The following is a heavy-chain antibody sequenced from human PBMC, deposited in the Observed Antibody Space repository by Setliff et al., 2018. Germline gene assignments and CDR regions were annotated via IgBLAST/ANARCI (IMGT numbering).Heavy chain of an antibody. CDR2: INPGGGSA. Sequence: ASVKVSCKATGYTLSRHYMHWARQAPGQGLEWMGIINPGGGSASIVQKFQGRVTMTSDTSTSTVYMEFTGLTSDDTAVYYCARLVRYCTRTSCQRLSGGEFWGQGTLVTVSS. D-gene: IGHD2-15*01. CDR3: ARLVRYCTRTSCQRLSGGEF. CDR1: GYTLSRHY. V-gene: IGHV1-46*01. J-gene: IGHJ4*02.